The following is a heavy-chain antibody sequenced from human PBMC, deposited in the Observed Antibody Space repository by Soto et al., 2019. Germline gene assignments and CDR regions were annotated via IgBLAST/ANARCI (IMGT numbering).Heavy chain of an antibody. CDR1: GGSISSSSYY. J-gene: IGHJ5*02. CDR3: ARQAQDDYDEGGWFDP. V-gene: IGHV4-39*01. Sequence: QLQLQESGPGLVKPSETLSLTCTVSGGSISSSSYYWGWIGQPPGKGLEWIGSNYYSGSTYYNPSLKSRVTISVDTSKNQFSLKLSSVTAADTAVYYCARQAQDDYDEGGWFDPWGQGTLVTVSS. D-gene: IGHD4-17*01. CDR2: NYYSGST.